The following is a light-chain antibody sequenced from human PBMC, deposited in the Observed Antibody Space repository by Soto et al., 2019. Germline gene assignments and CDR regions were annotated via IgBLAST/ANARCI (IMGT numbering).Light chain of an antibody. CDR3: QQYDIWPPWT. CDR2: DAS. CDR1: QSVGRK. Sequence: EIEMTQSPATLSVSPGERATLSCRSSQSVGRKLAWYQQKPGQAPRLLIYDASNRAMGVPARFSGSGSGTECTLTISRLQSEDVAVYPCQQYDIWPPWTFGQGTKVEI. J-gene: IGKJ1*01. V-gene: IGKV3-15*01.